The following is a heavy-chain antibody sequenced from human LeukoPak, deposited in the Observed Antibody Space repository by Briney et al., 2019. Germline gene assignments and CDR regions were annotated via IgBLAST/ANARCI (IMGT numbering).Heavy chain of an antibody. Sequence: GGSLRLSCAASGFTFSSYAMHWVRQAPGKGLEWVAVISYDGSNKYYADSVKGRFTISRDNSKNTVYLQMNSLRAEDTAVYYCARVRKYSGYYSWYFDLWGRGTLVTVSS. CDR3: ARVRKYSGYYSWYFDL. D-gene: IGHD5-12*01. J-gene: IGHJ2*01. CDR1: GFTFSSYA. CDR2: ISYDGSNK. V-gene: IGHV3-30*04.